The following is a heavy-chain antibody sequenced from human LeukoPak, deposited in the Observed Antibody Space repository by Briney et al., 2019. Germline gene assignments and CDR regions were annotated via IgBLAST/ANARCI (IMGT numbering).Heavy chain of an antibody. CDR2: IYSGGST. CDR1: GFTVSSNY. CDR3: ARALPDYYYDSSGYYQYDFDY. J-gene: IGHJ4*02. Sequence: GESLRLSCAATGFTVSSNYMSWVRQAPGKGLEWVSVIYSGGSTYYADSVKGRFTISGDNSKNTLYLQMNSLRAEDTAVYYCARALPDYYYDSSGYYQYDFDYWGQGTLVTVSS. D-gene: IGHD3-22*01. V-gene: IGHV3-53*01.